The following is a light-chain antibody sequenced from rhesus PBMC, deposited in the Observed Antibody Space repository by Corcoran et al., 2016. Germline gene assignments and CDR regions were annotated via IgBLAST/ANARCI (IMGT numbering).Light chain of an antibody. CDR1: QGINHY. CDR2: DAS. J-gene: IGKJ4*01. Sequence: DIQMTQSPSSLSASVGDRVTITCRASQGINHYLSWYQQKPGKAPKPLIYDASSLETGVPSRFSGSGSGTEYTLTISGLQTEDIATYYCQQYSNSPPTFGGGTKVEIQ. V-gene: IGKV1-66*01. CDR3: QQYSNSPPT.